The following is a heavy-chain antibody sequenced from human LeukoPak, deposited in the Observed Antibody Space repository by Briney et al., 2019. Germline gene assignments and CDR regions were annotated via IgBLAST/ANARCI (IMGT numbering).Heavy chain of an antibody. CDR2: ISYDGSNK. Sequence: PGGSLRLSCAASGFTFSSYAMHWGRQAPGKGLEWVAVISYDGSNKYYADSVKGRFTISRDNSKNTLYLQMNSLRAEDTAVYYCAREIATGTGTFDIWGQGTMVTVSS. D-gene: IGHD1-1*01. J-gene: IGHJ3*02. CDR1: GFTFSSYA. CDR3: AREIATGTGTFDI. V-gene: IGHV3-30-3*01.